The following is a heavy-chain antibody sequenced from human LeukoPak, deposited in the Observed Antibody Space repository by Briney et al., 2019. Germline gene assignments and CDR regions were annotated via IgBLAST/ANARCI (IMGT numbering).Heavy chain of an antibody. CDR3: ARDFDPTMIVEGGRLDP. V-gene: IGHV4-61*02. D-gene: IGHD3-22*01. J-gene: IGHJ5*02. CDR1: GDSISSGDYY. CDR2: ISSSGST. Sequence: SETLSLTCTVSGDSISSGDYYWSWIRQPAGKGLEWIGRISSSGSTNYNPSLKSRVTISVDTSKNQFSLKLSSVTAADTAVYYCARDFDPTMIVEGGRLDPWGQGTLVTVSS.